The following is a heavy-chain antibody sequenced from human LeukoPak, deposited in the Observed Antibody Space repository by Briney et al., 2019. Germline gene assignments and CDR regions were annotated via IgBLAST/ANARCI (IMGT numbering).Heavy chain of an antibody. V-gene: IGHV1-69*05. D-gene: IGHD1-1*01. Sequence: GASVKVSCKASGGTFSSYAISWVRQAPGQGLEWMGGIIPIFGISNYAQKFQGRVTITTDESTSTAYMELSSLRSEDTAVYYCASGPEVERVDYSGQGTLVTGSS. J-gene: IGHJ4*02. CDR2: IIPIFGIS. CDR3: ASGPEVERVDY. CDR1: GGTFSSYA.